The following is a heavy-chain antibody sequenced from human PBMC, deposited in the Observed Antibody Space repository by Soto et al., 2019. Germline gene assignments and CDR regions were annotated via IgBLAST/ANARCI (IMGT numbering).Heavy chain of an antibody. CDR3: ARGRKAVYYYYYGMDV. D-gene: IGHD6-25*01. V-gene: IGHV1-69*13. CDR2: IIPIFGTA. Sequence: SVKVSCKASGGTFSSYAISWVRQAPGQGLEWMGGIIPIFGTANYAQKFQGRVTITADESTSTAYMELSSLRSEDTAVYYCARGRKAVYYYYYGMDVWGQGTTVSVS. J-gene: IGHJ6*02. CDR1: GGTFSSYA.